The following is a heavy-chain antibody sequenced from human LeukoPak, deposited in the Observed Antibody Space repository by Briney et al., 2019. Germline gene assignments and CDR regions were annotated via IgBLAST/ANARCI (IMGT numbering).Heavy chain of an antibody. Sequence: GGSLRLSCAASGITFSSYTMSWVRQAPGKGLEWVAYIKQDGSEKYYVDSVKGRFTISRDNAKNSLYLQVNSLRAEDTAVYYCARSGNNYYYYMDVWGKGTTVTVSS. CDR3: ARSGNNYYYYMDV. CDR2: IKQDGSEK. J-gene: IGHJ6*03. D-gene: IGHD2/OR15-2a*01. V-gene: IGHV3-7*01. CDR1: GITFSSYT.